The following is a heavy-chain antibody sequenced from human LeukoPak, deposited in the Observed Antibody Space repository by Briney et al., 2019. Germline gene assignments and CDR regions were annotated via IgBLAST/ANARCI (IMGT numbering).Heavy chain of an antibody. CDR1: GFTFSNYA. Sequence: PGGSLRLSCAASGFTFSNYAMGWVRQAPRKGLEWVSSISGSGVGTYYADSVKGRFTISRDSSKNTLYLQMNSLRAEDTAVYYCAKNTGPIYYYSGMGVWGQGTTVTVSS. D-gene: IGHD5-18*01. CDR2: ISGSGVGT. V-gene: IGHV3-23*01. CDR3: AKNTGPIYYYSGMGV. J-gene: IGHJ6*02.